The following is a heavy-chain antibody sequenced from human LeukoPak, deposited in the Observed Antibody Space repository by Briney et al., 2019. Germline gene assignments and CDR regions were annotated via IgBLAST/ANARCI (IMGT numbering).Heavy chain of an antibody. J-gene: IGHJ4*02. CDR1: GGSFSGYY. CDR2: INHSGST. CDR3: AREAVRGVRRNSRKNYFDY. D-gene: IGHD3-10*01. V-gene: IGHV4-34*01. Sequence: PSETLSLTCAVYGGSFSGYYWSWIRQPPGKGLEWIGEINHSGSTNYNPSLKSRVTISVDTSKNQFSLKLSSVTAADTAVCYCAREAVRGVRRNSRKNYFDYWGQGTLVTVSS.